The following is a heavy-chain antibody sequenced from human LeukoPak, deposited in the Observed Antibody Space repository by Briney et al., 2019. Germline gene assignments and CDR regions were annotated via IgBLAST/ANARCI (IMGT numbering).Heavy chain of an antibody. Sequence: ASVKVSCKASGYTFTSYGISWVRQAPGRGLEWMGWISAYNGNTNYAQKLQGRVTMTTDTSTSTAYMELRSLRSDDTAVYYCARHCSSTSCYLHDAFDIWGQGTMVTVSS. CDR3: ARHCSSTSCYLHDAFDI. D-gene: IGHD2-2*01. CDR1: GYTFTSYG. CDR2: ISAYNGNT. V-gene: IGHV1-18*01. J-gene: IGHJ3*02.